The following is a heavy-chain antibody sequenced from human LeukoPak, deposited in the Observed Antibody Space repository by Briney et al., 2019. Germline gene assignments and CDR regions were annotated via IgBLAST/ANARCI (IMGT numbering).Heavy chain of an antibody. CDR1: GFTFSSYW. CDR2: INSDGSTT. D-gene: IGHD3-16*02. Sequence: GSLRLSCAASGFTFSSYWMHWVRQAPGKGLVWVSHINSDGSTTRYADSVKGRFTISRDNAKNTLYLQMHSLRAEDTAVYYCARYRGDAFDIWGQGTMVTVSS. V-gene: IGHV3-74*01. J-gene: IGHJ3*02. CDR3: ARYRGDAFDI.